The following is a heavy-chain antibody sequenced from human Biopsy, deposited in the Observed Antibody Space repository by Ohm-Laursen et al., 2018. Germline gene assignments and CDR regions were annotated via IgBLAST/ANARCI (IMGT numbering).Heavy chain of an antibody. V-gene: IGHV1-18*01. D-gene: IGHD2-2*01. CDR3: AGDYQPKIMTIHYYYYGMDV. J-gene: IGHJ6*02. Sequence: ASVKVSCKASGYTFISYGISWVRQAPGQGLEWMGWINTYNANTDYAQKVQGRVTMTTDTSTSTAYMELRSLRSDDTAVYYCAGDYQPKIMTIHYYYYGMDVWGLGTTVTVSS. CDR2: INTYNANT. CDR1: GYTFISYG.